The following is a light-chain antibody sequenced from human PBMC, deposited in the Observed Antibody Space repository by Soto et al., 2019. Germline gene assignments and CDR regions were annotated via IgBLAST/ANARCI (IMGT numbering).Light chain of an antibody. CDR2: KAY. J-gene: IGKJ1*01. Sequence: DIQMTQSPSTLSASVGDRVTITCRASQSISSWLAWYQQKPGKAPKLLLYKAYSLESGVPPRFSGSGSGTEFTITISSLQPDDFATYSCQQYNSSPTFGQGPKVEI. V-gene: IGKV1-5*03. CDR3: QQYNSSPT. CDR1: QSISSW.